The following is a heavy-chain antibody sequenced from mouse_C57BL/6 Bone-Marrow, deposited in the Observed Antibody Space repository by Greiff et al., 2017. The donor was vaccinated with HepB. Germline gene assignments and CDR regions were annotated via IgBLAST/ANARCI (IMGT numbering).Heavy chain of an antibody. Sequence: QVQLQQPGAELVKPGASVKMSCKASGYTFTSYWITWVKQRPGQGLEWIGDIYPGSGSTNYNEKFKGKATLTADKSSSTAYMELRSLTSEDSAVYFCARGGRLDYAMDYWGQGTSVTVSS. CDR2: IYPGSGST. V-gene: IGHV1-55*01. CDR1: GYTFTSYW. D-gene: IGHD2-13*01. J-gene: IGHJ4*01. CDR3: ARGGRLDYAMDY.